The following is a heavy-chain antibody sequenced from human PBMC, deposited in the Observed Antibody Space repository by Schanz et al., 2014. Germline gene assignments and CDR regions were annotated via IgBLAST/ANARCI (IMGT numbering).Heavy chain of an antibody. J-gene: IGHJ3*02. CDR1: RFTVTNAW. CDR3: AKGRFGELSAFDI. Sequence: EAHLVESGGGLVKPGGSLTLSCAASRFTVTNAWMSWVRQAPGKGLEWVSYIRSSSTPIYYADSVKGRFTISRDNSKNTLYLQMNSLRAEDTAVYYCAKGRFGELSAFDIWGQGTMVTVSS. V-gene: IGHV3-48*01. CDR2: IRSSSTPI. D-gene: IGHD3-10*01.